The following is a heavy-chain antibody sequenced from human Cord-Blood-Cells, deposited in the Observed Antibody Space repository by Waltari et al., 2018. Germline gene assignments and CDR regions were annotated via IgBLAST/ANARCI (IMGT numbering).Heavy chain of an antibody. J-gene: IGHJ4*02. CDR1: GGPFSSSA. Sequence: QVQLVQSGAEVKKPGSSGKVSCKASGGPFSSSARTWGRRAPGQGHEWMGGIMQRCGTANDAQKFQGRVTMTADESTSTAYMELSRLRSEDTAVYYCAILTGDNPEHFDYWGQGTLVTVAS. D-gene: IGHD7-27*01. CDR3: AILTGDNPEHFDY. CDR2: IMQRCGTA. V-gene: IGHV1-69*01.